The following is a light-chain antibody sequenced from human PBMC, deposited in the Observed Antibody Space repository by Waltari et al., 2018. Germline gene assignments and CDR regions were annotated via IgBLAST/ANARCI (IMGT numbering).Light chain of an antibody. Sequence: DIQMTQSPSTLSASVGDRVTITCRASQSINNRLAWYQQKPGKAPNLLIYDASTLEVGVPSRFSGSGSGTEFTLTISSLQPDDFATYYCQQHNSNSLLTFGGGTKVEIK. J-gene: IGKJ4*01. V-gene: IGKV1-5*03. CDR2: DAS. CDR3: QQHNSNSLLT. CDR1: QSINNR.